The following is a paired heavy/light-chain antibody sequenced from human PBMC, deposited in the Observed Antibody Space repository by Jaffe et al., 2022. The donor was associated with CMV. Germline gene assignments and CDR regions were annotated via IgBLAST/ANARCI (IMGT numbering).Heavy chain of an antibody. J-gene: IGHJ4*02. CDR2: INVGNDKT. V-gene: IGHV1-3*01. CDR1: GNTLTKFA. CDR3: AWFGELFGGPFDH. D-gene: IGHD3-10*01. Sequence: QIVQSGAEVKRPGASVTIPCKASGNTLTKFAFHWVRQAPGQSLEWMGWINVGNDKTKYSPNFQDRMTISRDRSASTASMELRSLRSEDTAVYYCAWFGELFGGPFDHWGPGTRVTVSS.
Light chain of an antibody. CDR3: QQYSSPPWT. CDR1: QSVGSNF. J-gene: IGKJ1*01. V-gene: IGKV3-20*01. Sequence: EIVLTQSPGTLSLSPGESATLSCRASQSVGSNFLAWYKQKPGQAPGLLIYGASTRATGVPDRFSGRGSGTDFTLTISRLEPDDFALYYCQQYSSPPWTFGQGTKLEIK. CDR2: GAS.